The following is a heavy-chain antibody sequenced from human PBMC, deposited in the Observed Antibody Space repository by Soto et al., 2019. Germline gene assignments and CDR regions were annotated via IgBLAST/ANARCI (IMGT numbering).Heavy chain of an antibody. CDR2: KKQDGSAK. V-gene: IGHV3-7*04. CDR1: GFTFSNYW. Sequence: EVQLVESGGGLVQPGGSLRLSCAGSGFTFSNYWMNWVRQTPGKGLEWVANKKQDGSAKNYVESVKGRFTISRDNAKKLVYLQTNSLRAEDTAVYYCAGGTGWVHDYWGQGTLVTVSS. J-gene: IGHJ4*02. CDR3: AGGTGWVHDY. D-gene: IGHD1-1*01.